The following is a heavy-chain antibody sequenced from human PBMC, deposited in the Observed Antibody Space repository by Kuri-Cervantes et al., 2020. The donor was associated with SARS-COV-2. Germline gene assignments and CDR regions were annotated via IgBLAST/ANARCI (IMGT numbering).Heavy chain of an antibody. J-gene: IGHJ4*02. CDR2: INPDGSYT. Sequence: GESLKISCAASGFTFSGHWIHWVRQAPGQGLVWVSRINPDGSYTNNADSVKGRFTLSRDNAKNMLFLQMNSLRAEDTAVYYCVRDGDHWNFDYWGQETLVTVSS. CDR1: GFTFSGHW. V-gene: IGHV3-74*01. D-gene: IGHD1-1*01. CDR3: VRDGDHWNFDY.